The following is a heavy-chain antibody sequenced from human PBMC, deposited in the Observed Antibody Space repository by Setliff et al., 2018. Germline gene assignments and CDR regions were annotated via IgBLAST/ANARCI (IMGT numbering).Heavy chain of an antibody. D-gene: IGHD2-21*01. J-gene: IGHJ3*02. V-gene: IGHV4-31*03. Sequence: TLSVTCTVSGGSISSGGYYWSWIRQHPGKGLEWVGYIYYSGSTYYNPSLKSRVTISVDTSKNQFSLKLSSVTAADTAVYYCARVALVVVIRNAFDIWGQGTMVTVSS. CDR3: ARVALVVVIRNAFDI. CDR1: GGSISSGGYY. CDR2: IYYSGST.